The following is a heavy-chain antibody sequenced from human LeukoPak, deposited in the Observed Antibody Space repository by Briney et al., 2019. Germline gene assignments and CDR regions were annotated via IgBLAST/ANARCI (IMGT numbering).Heavy chain of an antibody. CDR1: GFTVSSKF. CDR2: ISGSGGST. Sequence: GGSLRLSCAASGFTVSSKFMTWVRQAPGKGLEWVSAISGSGGSTYYADSVKGRFTISRDNSKNTLYLQMNSLRAEDTAVYYCAKVGSVGSWYWFDPWGQGTLVTVSS. J-gene: IGHJ5*02. CDR3: AKVGSVGSWYWFDP. D-gene: IGHD6-13*01. V-gene: IGHV3-23*01.